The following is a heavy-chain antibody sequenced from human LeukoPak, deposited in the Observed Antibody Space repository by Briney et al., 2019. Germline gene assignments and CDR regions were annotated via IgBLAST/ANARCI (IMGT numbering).Heavy chain of an antibody. J-gene: IGHJ4*02. V-gene: IGHV3-23*01. D-gene: IGHD7-27*01. CDR3: AILPWGLDFDY. CDR1: GFTFSSYS. Sequence: GGSLRLSCAASGFTFSSYSMNWVRQAPGKGLEWVSAISGSGGSTYYADSVKGRFTISRDNSKNTLYLQMNSLRAEDTAVYYCAILPWGLDFDYWGQGTLVTVSS. CDR2: ISGSGGST.